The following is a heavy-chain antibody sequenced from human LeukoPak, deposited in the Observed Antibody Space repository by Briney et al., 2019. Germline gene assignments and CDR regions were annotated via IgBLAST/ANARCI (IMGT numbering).Heavy chain of an antibody. V-gene: IGHV3-53*01. D-gene: IGHD3-10*01. CDR2: IYSGGST. Sequence: GGSLRLSCAASGFTVSSNYMSWVRQAPGKGLEWVSVIYSGGSTYYADSVKGRFTISRDNSKNTLYLQMNSLRAEDTAVHYCAREITMVRGSYYYYYGMDVWGKGTTVTVSS. J-gene: IGHJ6*04. CDR1: GFTVSSNY. CDR3: AREITMVRGSYYYYYGMDV.